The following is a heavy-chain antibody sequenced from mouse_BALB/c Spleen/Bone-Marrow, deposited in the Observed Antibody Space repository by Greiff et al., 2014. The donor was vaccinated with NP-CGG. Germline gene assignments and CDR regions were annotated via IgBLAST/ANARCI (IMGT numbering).Heavy chain of an antibody. V-gene: IGHV1S81*02. CDR2: ISPSNGGT. J-gene: IGHJ4*01. Sequence: SGAELVKPGASVKLSCKASGYTFTSYYLYWVKQRPGQGLEWIGEISPSNGGTDFNERFKSKASLTVDKSSSTAYMQLNSLTSEDSAVYYCTRRSLLSDYYSMDYWGQGTSVTVSS. CDR1: GYTFTSYY. D-gene: IGHD2-10*01. CDR3: TRRSLLSDYYSMDY.